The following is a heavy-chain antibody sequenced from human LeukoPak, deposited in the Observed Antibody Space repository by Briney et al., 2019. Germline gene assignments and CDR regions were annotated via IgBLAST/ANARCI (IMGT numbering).Heavy chain of an antibody. Sequence: SETLSLTCTVSGDSISSYYWSWIRQPPGKGLEWIGYIYYSGSTNYNPSLKSRVTISVDTSKNQFSLKLSSVTAADTAVYYCARGRGIYGYWGQGTLVTVSS. J-gene: IGHJ4*02. CDR2: IYYSGST. V-gene: IGHV4-59*12. CDR1: GDSISSYY. D-gene: IGHD6-13*01. CDR3: ARGRGIYGY.